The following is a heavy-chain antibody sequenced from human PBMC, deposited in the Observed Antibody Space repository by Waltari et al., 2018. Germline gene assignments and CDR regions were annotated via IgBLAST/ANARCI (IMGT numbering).Heavy chain of an antibody. Sequence: QLQLQESGPGLVKPSGTLSLTCVVSGDSMISISFWSWVRQSPGKGLEWIGQVDRSGRTNCSPSFASRVIMSLDTSINHFSLNMHSATAADTAVYYCARDRGRGLYLDSWGRGILVSVSP. D-gene: IGHD2-15*01. CDR3: ARDRGRGLYLDS. V-gene: IGHV4-4*02. CDR2: VDRSGRT. CDR1: GDSMISISF. J-gene: IGHJ4*02.